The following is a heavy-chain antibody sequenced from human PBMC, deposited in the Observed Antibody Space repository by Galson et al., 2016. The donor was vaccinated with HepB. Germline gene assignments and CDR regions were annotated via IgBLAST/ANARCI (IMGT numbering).Heavy chain of an antibody. Sequence: QSGAEVKKPGESLKISCQGSGYNFTNYWIAWVRQVPGKGPEWMGIIYPGDSDTRYSPSFHAQVTIPADKSVSTAYMQWSSLPASDSARYDCARLQEGHRSGGYYSCYDYGLDVWGQGTTVTVSS. J-gene: IGHJ6*02. D-gene: IGHD1-26*01. CDR2: IYPGDSDT. CDR1: GYNFTNYW. CDR3: ARLQEGHRSGGYYSCYDYGLDV. V-gene: IGHV5-51*01.